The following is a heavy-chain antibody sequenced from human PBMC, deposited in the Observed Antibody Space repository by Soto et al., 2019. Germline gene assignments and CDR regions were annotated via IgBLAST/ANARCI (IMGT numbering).Heavy chain of an antibody. CDR3: AKDLLFSPDPIEFDY. D-gene: IGHD3-10*01. CDR2: ISYDGSNK. Sequence: QVQLVESGGGVVQPGRSLRLSCAASGFTFSSYGMHWVRQAPGKGLEWVAVISYDGSNKYYADSVKGRFTISRDNSKNTLYLQMNSLRAEDTAVYYCAKDLLFSPDPIEFDYWGQGTLVTVSS. J-gene: IGHJ4*02. CDR1: GFTFSSYG. V-gene: IGHV3-30*18.